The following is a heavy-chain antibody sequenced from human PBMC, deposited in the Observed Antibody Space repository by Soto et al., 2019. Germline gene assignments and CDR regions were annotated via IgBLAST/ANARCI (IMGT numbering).Heavy chain of an antibody. CDR3: ARHCSSTSCPLDWFDP. J-gene: IGHJ5*02. V-gene: IGHV1-69*01. Sequence: QVQLVQSGAEVKKPGSSVKVSCKASGGTFSSYAISWVRQAPGQGLEWMGGIIPIFGTANYAQKFQGRVTITADESTSTAYRELSSLRSEDTAVYYCARHCSSTSCPLDWFDPWGQGTLVTVSS. CDR1: GGTFSSYA. CDR2: IIPIFGTA. D-gene: IGHD2-2*01.